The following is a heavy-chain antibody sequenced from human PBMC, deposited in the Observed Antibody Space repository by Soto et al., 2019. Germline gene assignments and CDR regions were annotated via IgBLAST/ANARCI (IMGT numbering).Heavy chain of an antibody. D-gene: IGHD4-4*01. CDR1: GGSFSGYY. V-gene: IGHV4-34*01. CDR3: ARVAPYSNHNSYMDV. CDR2: INHSGST. J-gene: IGHJ6*03. Sequence: SETLSLTCAVYGGSFSGYYWSWIRQPPGKGLEWIGEINHSGSTNYNPSLKSRVTISVDTSENQFSLKLSSVTAADTAVYYCARVAPYSNHNSYMDVWGKGTTVTVSS.